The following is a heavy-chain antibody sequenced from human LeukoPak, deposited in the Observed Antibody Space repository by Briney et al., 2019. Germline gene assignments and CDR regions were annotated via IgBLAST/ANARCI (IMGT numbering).Heavy chain of an antibody. CDR3: ASTYYDSSGYDAFDI. J-gene: IGHJ3*02. CDR1: GGSFSGYY. V-gene: IGHV4-34*01. Sequence: SETLSLTCAVYGGSFSGYYWSWIRQPPGKGLEWIGSIYHSGSTYYNPSLKSRVTISVDTSKNQFSLKLSSVTAADTAVYYCASTYYDSSGYDAFDIWGQGTMVTVSS. CDR2: IYHSGST. D-gene: IGHD3-22*01.